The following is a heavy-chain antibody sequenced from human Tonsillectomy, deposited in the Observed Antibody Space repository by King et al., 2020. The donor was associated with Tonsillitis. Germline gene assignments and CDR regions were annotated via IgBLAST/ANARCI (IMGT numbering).Heavy chain of an antibody. J-gene: IGHJ3*02. Sequence: VQLVESGGGLVQPGGSLRLSCAASGFTFSSSWMSWIRQAPGKGLEWVATIKHDGSDIYYVYSVKGRFTISRENAKNSLYLQMNSLRAEDTAVYYCARAWAGYYDTSGYYAHDAFDIWGQGTMVTVSS. CDR3: ARAWAGYYDTSGYYAHDAFDI. CDR2: IKHDGSDI. V-gene: IGHV3-7*01. D-gene: IGHD3-22*01. CDR1: GFTFSSSW.